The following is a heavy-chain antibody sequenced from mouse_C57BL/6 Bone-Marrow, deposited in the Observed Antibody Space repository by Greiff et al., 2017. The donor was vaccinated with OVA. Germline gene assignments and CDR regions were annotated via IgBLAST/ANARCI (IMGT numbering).Heavy chain of an antibody. CDR3: ARSASLTYWYFDV. Sequence: VQGVESGAELAKPGASVKLSCKASGYTFTSYWMHWVKQRPGQGLEWIGYINPSSGYTKYNQKFKDKATLTADKSSSTAYMQLSSLTYEDSAVYYCARSASLTYWYFDVWGTGTTVTVSS. D-gene: IGHD2-13*01. CDR2: INPSSGYT. J-gene: IGHJ1*03. CDR1: GYTFTSYW. V-gene: IGHV1-7*01.